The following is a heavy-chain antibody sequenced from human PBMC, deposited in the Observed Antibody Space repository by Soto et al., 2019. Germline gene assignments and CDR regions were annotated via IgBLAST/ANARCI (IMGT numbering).Heavy chain of an antibody. Sequence: SVKVSCKASGFDFGSFGIQFLRQTRGRGLEWIGWIVVVSGSTNYARQFQGRVAISRDMSSSTAYLDLYDLKSDDTAVYFCSADHPHMAMGWPVWGQGTTVTV. J-gene: IGHJ6*02. CDR2: IVVVSGST. CDR1: GFDFGSFG. D-gene: IGHD1-26*01. CDR3: SADHPHMAMGWPV. V-gene: IGHV1-58*02.